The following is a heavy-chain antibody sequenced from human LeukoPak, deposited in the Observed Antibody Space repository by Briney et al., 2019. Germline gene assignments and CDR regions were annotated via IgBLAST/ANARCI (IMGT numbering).Heavy chain of an antibody. J-gene: IGHJ4*02. CDR3: ARGDSGSYRFGY. D-gene: IGHD1-26*01. Sequence: GGSLRLSCAASGFTFSSYWMHWVRQAPGKGLVWVSRINSDGSSTSHADSVKGRYTISRDNAKNTVYLQMNSLKAEDTAVYYCARGDSGSYRFGYWGQGTLVTVSS. CDR2: INSDGSST. V-gene: IGHV3-74*01. CDR1: GFTFSSYW.